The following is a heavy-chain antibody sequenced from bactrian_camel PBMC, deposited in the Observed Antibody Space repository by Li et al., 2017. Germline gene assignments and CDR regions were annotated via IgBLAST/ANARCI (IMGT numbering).Heavy chain of an antibody. D-gene: IGHD3*01. CDR1: ENTYSYC. CDR2: IELDGIT. CDR3: AARPGQCVWLLLGLDRAHYEFPS. Sequence: HVQLVESGGGSVQAGGSLKLSCTASENTYSYCMGWFRQAPGREREAIAAIELDGITDYADSVKGRFIIPRDNAKNTVYLQMNSLKPEDSAMYYCAARPGQCVWLLLGLDRAHYEFPSWGQGTQVTVSS. J-gene: IGHJ4*01. V-gene: IGHV3S53*01.